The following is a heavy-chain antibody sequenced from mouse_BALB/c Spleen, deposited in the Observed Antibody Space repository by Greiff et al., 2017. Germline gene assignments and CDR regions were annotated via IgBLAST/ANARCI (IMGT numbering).Heavy chain of an antibody. CDR3: TRDRDYYYGSSWVAY. CDR1: GFTFSSYT. D-gene: IGHD1-1*01. Sequence: DVKLVESGGGLVKPGGSLKLSCAASGFTFSSYTMSWVRQTPEERLEWVATISSGGSYTYYPDSVKGRFTISRDNAKNTLYLQMSSLKSEDTAMYYCTRDRDYYYGSSWVAYGGQGTLVTVSA. V-gene: IGHV5-6-4*01. CDR2: ISSGGSYT. J-gene: IGHJ3*01.